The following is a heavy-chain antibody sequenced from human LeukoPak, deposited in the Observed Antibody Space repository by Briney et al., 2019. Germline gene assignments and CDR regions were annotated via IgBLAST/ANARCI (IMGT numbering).Heavy chain of an antibody. Sequence: GGSLRLSCAASGFTFTTHWMSWVRQAPGKGLEWVANIKQDRGGKYYLNSVKGRFTISRDNAKNSLFLQMSSLKAEDTAVYYCARGGQRMFDYWGQGTLVTVSS. V-gene: IGHV3-7*01. CDR1: GFTFTTHW. CDR2: IKQDRGGK. CDR3: ARGGQRMFDY. J-gene: IGHJ4*02.